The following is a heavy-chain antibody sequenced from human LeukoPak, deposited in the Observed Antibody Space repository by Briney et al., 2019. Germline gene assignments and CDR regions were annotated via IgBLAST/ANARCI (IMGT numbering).Heavy chain of an antibody. V-gene: IGHV3-23*01. CDR1: GFTFSIYA. CDR2: ISGIGGRT. J-gene: IGHJ4*02. D-gene: IGHD1-26*01. CDR3: AKGPRYSGSYYFDY. Sequence: GGSLRLSCAASGFTFSIYAMSGVREAPGKGLDGVSGISGIGGRTYYAASVKGRFTICRDNSKNTLFPQMNSLRAEDTAVYYCAKGPRYSGSYYFDYWGQGALVTVSS.